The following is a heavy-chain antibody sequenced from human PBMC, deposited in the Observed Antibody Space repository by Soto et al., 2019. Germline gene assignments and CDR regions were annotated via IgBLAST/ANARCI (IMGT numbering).Heavy chain of an antibody. J-gene: IGHJ4*02. CDR3: TRDDLLVGATPFEY. Sequence: HPGGSLRLSCAASGFAFTTFFMSWVRQSPGRGLEWVATIKEDGSEKSYVDSVKGRFTISRDNAKNSLYLQMNSLRPEDTAVYYCTRDDLLVGATPFEYWGQGTLVTVSS. D-gene: IGHD1-26*01. V-gene: IGHV3-7*03. CDR1: GFAFTTFF. CDR2: IKEDGSEK.